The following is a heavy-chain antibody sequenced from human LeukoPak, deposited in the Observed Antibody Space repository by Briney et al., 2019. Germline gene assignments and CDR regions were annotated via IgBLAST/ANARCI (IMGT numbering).Heavy chain of an antibody. D-gene: IGHD3-22*01. CDR3: ARFPGRNYYDSSGFDY. CDR2: ISTSNIYI. CDR1: GFTFSSYS. J-gene: IGHJ4*02. Sequence: PGGSLRLSCAASGFTFSSYSMNWVRQAPGKGLEWVSSISTSNIYIYYADSVKGRFTIPRDNAKNSLYLQMNSLRAEDTAVYYCARFPGRNYYDSSGFDYWGQGTLVTVSS. V-gene: IGHV3-21*01.